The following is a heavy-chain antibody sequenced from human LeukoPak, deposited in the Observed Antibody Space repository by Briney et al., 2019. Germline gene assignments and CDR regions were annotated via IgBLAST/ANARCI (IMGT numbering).Heavy chain of an antibody. J-gene: IGHJ4*02. CDR1: AFTFRTYW. CDR2: ISGSGGNT. Sequence: GGSLRLSCAASAFTFRTYWMSWVRQAPGKGLEWVSTISGSGGNTYYADSVKGRFTISRDNSKNTLYLQMNSLRAEDTAVYYCAKEAGSSGYSRVDYWGQGTLVTVSS. D-gene: IGHD3-22*01. V-gene: IGHV3-23*01. CDR3: AKEAGSSGYSRVDY.